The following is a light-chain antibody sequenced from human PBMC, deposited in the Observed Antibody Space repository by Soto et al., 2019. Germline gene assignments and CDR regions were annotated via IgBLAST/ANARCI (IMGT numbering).Light chain of an antibody. CDR2: GAS. V-gene: IGKV3-15*01. Sequence: EIVMTQSPATLSVSPGERATLSCRASQSVSSDLAWYQQKPGQAPRLRIYGASTRATGIPARFSGSESGTELTLTISSLQSEDFAVNYCQQYNNWPPWTFGQGTKVEIK. CDR1: QSVSSD. J-gene: IGKJ1*01. CDR3: QQYNNWPPWT.